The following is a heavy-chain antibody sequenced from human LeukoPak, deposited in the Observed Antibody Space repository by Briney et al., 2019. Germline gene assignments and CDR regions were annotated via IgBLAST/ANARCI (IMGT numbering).Heavy chain of an antibody. CDR2: TYYRSKWYN. Sequence: SQTLSLTCALSGDSVSGNSAACDWVRQSPSRGLEWLGWTYYRSKWYNDYAVSVKSRINITPDPSKNQFSLQLNSVTPEDTAVYYCARELYCSSTSCYLLGDFDYWGQGTLVTVSS. J-gene: IGHJ4*02. V-gene: IGHV6-1*01. D-gene: IGHD2-2*01. CDR1: GDSVSGNSAA. CDR3: ARELYCSSTSCYLLGDFDY.